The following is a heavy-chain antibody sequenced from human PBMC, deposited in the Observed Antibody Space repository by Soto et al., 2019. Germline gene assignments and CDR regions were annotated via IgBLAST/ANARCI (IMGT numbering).Heavy chain of an antibody. D-gene: IGHD6-19*01. V-gene: IGHV4-4*02. Sequence: SETLCLTCTVYGDSMSISNWWNWVRQPPGKGLEWIGYIYYSGSTNYNPSLKSRVTISVDTSKNQFSLKLSSVTAADTAVYYCARHVQWLVTFDYWGQGTLVTVSS. CDR2: IYYSGST. CDR3: ARHVQWLVTFDY. CDR1: GDSMSISNW. J-gene: IGHJ4*02.